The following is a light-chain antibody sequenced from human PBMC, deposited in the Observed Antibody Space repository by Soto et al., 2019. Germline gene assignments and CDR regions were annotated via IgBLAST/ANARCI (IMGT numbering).Light chain of an antibody. V-gene: IGKV3-15*01. CDR2: GVT. CDR3: QQYGSSPAT. J-gene: IGKJ1*01. Sequence: EIVMTQSPSTLSASVGERATLSCRASQSVSSDLAWYQQKPGQAPRLLIDGVTTRATGIPARFSGSGSGTHFTLTISRLEPEDLAVYYCQQYGSSPATFGQGTQVDIK. CDR1: QSVSSD.